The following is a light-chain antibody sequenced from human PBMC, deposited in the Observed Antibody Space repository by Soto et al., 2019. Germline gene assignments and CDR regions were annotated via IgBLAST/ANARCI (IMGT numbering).Light chain of an antibody. Sequence: EVVLTQSPGTLSLSPGERATLSCRASQSVSSSFLAWYQQKHGQAPRLLIHAASTGATGIPDRFRGSGSGTDFTLTISSLEPEDSAVYFCHQYADSPQTFGQGTKVEIK. J-gene: IGKJ2*01. CDR3: HQYADSPQT. V-gene: IGKV3-20*01. CDR1: QSVSSSF. CDR2: AAS.